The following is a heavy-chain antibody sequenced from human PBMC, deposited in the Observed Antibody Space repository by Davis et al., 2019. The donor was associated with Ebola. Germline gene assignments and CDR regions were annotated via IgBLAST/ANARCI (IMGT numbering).Heavy chain of an antibody. J-gene: IGHJ4*02. CDR1: GFSFKDFG. Sequence: GESLKISCAASGFSFKDFGMHWVRQAPGKGLEWVAFIWYDGRNQHYIDSVKGRFTISRDNSKNTLYLHMNNLRLEDTAVYYCAKDPAGHAAGDDYWGQGTLVTVSS. CDR2: IWYDGRNQ. D-gene: IGHD2-2*01. CDR3: AKDPAGHAAGDDY. V-gene: IGHV3-30*02.